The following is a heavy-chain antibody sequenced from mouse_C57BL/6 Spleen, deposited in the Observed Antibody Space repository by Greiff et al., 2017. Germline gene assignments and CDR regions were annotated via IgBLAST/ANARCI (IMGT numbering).Heavy chain of an antibody. CDR2: IDPSDSYT. V-gene: IGHV1-69*01. CDR3: AGAEFDY. J-gene: IGHJ2*01. Sequence: VQLQQPGAELVMPGASVKLSCKASGYTFTSYWMHWVKQRPGQGLEWIGEIDPSDSYTNYNQKFKGKATFTVDKSSSTAYMQLSSLTSEDSAVDYCAGAEFDYWGQGTTLTVSS. CDR1: GYTFTSYW.